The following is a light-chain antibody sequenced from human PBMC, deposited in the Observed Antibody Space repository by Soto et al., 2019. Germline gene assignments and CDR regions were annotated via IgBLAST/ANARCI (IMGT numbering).Light chain of an antibody. CDR2: DAS. J-gene: IGKJ1*01. Sequence: DMQMTQSPSTLSASVGDRVTITGRASQSISSWLAWYQQKPGKAPKLLIYDASSLESGVPSRFSGSGSGTEFTLTISSLQPDDFATYYCQQYNSYPWTFGQGTKVEIK. CDR3: QQYNSYPWT. CDR1: QSISSW. V-gene: IGKV1-5*01.